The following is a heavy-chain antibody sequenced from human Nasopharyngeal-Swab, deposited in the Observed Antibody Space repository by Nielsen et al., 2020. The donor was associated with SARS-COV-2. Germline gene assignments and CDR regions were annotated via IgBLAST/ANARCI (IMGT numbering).Heavy chain of an antibody. CDR3: ARDLSVVVPAATISYYYYGMDV. Sequence: GESLKISCAASGFTFSSYAMSWVRQAPGKGSEWVSSISSSSSYIYYADSVKGRFTISRDNAKNSLYLQMNSLRAEDTAVYYCARDLSVVVPAATISYYYYGMDVWGQGTTVTVSS. J-gene: IGHJ6*02. V-gene: IGHV3-21*01. CDR1: GFTFSSYA. D-gene: IGHD2-2*01. CDR2: ISSSSSYI.